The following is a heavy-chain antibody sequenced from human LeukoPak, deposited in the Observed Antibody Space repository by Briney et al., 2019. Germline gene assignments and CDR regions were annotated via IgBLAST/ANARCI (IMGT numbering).Heavy chain of an antibody. CDR1: GGSISDYY. Sequence: SETLSLTCTVSGGSISDYYWNWIRQPPGKGLELIGWIIGSGSSTYNPSLKSPLTISVDTSKTRSSLKLTSATAADTGVYYCAREKDTGSNHAKIRFDIWGQGKMVTVSS. CDR3: AREKDTGSNHAKIRFDI. CDR2: IIGSGSS. J-gene: IGHJ3*02. V-gene: IGHV4-59*01. D-gene: IGHD1-1*01.